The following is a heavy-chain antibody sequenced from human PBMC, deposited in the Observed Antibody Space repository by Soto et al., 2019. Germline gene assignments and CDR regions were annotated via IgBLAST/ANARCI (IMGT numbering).Heavy chain of an antibody. CDR1: GGSFSGYY. J-gene: IGHJ4*02. V-gene: IGHV4-34*01. CDR3: SRKSGSAYYSDF. D-gene: IGHD3-16*01. Sequence: SETLSLTCAVYGGSFSGYYWSWIRQPPGKGLEWIGEINHSGSTNYNPSLKSRVTISVDTSKNQFSLKLSSVNAADTAVYYCSRKSGSAYYSDFWGQGTLVTVSS. CDR2: INHSGST.